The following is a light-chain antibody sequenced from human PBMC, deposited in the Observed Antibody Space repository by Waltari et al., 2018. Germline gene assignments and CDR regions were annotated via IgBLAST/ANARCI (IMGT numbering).Light chain of an antibody. CDR1: SSDVGGDNY. Sequence: QSALTQPRSVSGSTGPSVTISCTGTSSDVGGDNYVSWYQQHPGKAPKLMIYDVSKRPSGVPDRCSGSKSGNTASLTISGLQAEDEADYYCCSYAGSYSWVFGGGTKLTVL. J-gene: IGLJ3*02. CDR2: DVS. V-gene: IGLV2-11*01. CDR3: CSYAGSYSWV.